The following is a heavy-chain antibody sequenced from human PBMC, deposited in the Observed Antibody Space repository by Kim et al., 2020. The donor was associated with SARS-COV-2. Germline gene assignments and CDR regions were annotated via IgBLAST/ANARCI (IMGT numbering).Heavy chain of an antibody. Sequence: ASVKVSCKASGYTFTSYDINWVRQATGQGLEWMGWMNPNSGNTGFAQKFQGRVTMTRNTSISPAYMELSSLRSEDTAVYYCARPRTSLGRWFDPWGQGTLVTVSS. J-gene: IGHJ5*02. CDR1: GYTFTSYD. CDR3: ARPRTSLGRWFDP. D-gene: IGHD3-16*02. V-gene: IGHV1-8*01. CDR2: MNPNSGNT.